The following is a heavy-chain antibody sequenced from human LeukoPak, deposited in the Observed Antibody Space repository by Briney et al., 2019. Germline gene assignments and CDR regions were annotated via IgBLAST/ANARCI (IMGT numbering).Heavy chain of an antibody. CDR1: GFTFSSYA. Sequence: PGRSLRLSCAASGFTFSSYAMHWVRQAPGKGLEWVAVISYDGSNKYYADSVKGRFTISRDNSKNTLYLQMNSLRAEDTAVYYCAKIPEFYYESSGYYTQYYFDYWGRGTLVTVSS. J-gene: IGHJ4*02. D-gene: IGHD3-22*01. CDR2: ISYDGSNK. CDR3: AKIPEFYYESSGYYTQYYFDY. V-gene: IGHV3-30-3*01.